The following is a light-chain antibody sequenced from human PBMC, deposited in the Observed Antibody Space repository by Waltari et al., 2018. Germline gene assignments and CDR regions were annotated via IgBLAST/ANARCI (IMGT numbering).Light chain of an antibody. CDR1: NIGSKS. Sequence: SYVLTQPPSVSVAPGKTATIPCGANNIGSKSVHWYQHKPGQAPVLVIFYDSNRPSGVPGRFSVSNSGNTATLTITRVEGGDEADYYCQVWDGRSGHPVVFGTGTKVTVL. CDR3: QVWDGRSGHPVV. J-gene: IGLJ1*01. V-gene: IGLV3-21*04. CDR2: YDS.